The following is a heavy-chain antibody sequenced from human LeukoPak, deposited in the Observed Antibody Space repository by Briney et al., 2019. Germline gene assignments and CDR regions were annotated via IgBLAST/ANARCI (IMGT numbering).Heavy chain of an antibody. V-gene: IGHV1-2*02. CDR1: GYTLSDYY. CDR3: ARDGNFDY. J-gene: IGHJ4*02. Sequence: ASVKVSCKASGYTLSDYYMQLVRQAPGQGLEWMGWINPNSGDTNCAQKFQGRVTMTRDTSISTAYMELSRLRSDDTAVYYCARDGNFDYWGQGTLVTVSS. CDR2: INPNSGDT.